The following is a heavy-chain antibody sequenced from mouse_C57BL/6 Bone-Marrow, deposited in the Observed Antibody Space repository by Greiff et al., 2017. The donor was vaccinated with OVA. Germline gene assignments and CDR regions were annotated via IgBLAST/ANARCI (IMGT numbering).Heavy chain of an antibody. J-gene: IGHJ3*01. CDR2: ISSGSSTI. D-gene: IGHD2-4*01. V-gene: IGHV5-17*01. CDR3: ARRLYDYDVGFAY. CDR1: GFTFSDYG. Sequence: EVNVVESGGGLVKPGGSLKLSCAASGFTFSDYGMHWVRQAPEKGLEWVAYISSGSSTIYYADTVKGRFTISRDNAKNTLFLQMTSLRSEDTAMYYCARRLYDYDVGFAYWGQGTLVTVSA.